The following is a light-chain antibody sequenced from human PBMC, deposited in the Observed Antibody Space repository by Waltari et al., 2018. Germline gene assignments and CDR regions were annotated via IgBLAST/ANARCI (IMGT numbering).Light chain of an antibody. CDR1: QSISSY. CDR2: AAS. Sequence: DIQMTHSPSSLSTSVGDRVTITCRASQSISSYLNWYQQKPGKAPKLLIYAASSLQSGVPSRFSGSGSGTDFTLTISSLQREDFVTYYCQQSYSTPRTFGQGTRLEIK. CDR3: QQSYSTPRT. V-gene: IGKV1-39*01. J-gene: IGKJ2*01.